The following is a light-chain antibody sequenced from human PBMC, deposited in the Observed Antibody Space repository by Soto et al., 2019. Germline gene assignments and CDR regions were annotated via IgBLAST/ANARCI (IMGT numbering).Light chain of an antibody. V-gene: IGKV1-5*03. CDR3: QQYNSLPWT. CDR1: QSISSW. Sequence: DIQMTQSPSTLSASVGDRVTITCRASQSISSWLTWYQQKPGKAPNLLIYNASSLESGVPARFSGSGSGTEFTLTISSLQPDDFATYYCQQYNSLPWTFGPGTKVEIK. CDR2: NAS. J-gene: IGKJ1*01.